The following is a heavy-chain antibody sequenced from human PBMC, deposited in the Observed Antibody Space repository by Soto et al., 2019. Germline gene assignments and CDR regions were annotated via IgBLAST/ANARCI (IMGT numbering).Heavy chain of an antibody. D-gene: IGHD4-17*01. J-gene: IGHJ6*02. CDR3: ASSTVDYYYYGMDV. Sequence: SVKVSCKXSGGTFSSYAISWVRQAPGQGLEWMGGIIPIFGTANYAQKFQGRVTITADESTSTAYMELSSLRSEDTAVYYCASSTVDYYYYGMDVWGQGTTVTVSS. CDR2: IIPIFGTA. CDR1: GGTFSSYA. V-gene: IGHV1-69*13.